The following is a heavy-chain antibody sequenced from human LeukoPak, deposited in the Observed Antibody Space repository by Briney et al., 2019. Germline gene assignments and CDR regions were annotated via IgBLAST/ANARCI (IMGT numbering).Heavy chain of an antibody. J-gene: IGHJ6*02. CDR2: IYYSGST. D-gene: IGHD3-10*01. V-gene: IGHV4-34*01. Sequence: SETLSLTCAVYGGSFSGYYWSWIRQPPGKGLEWIGSIYYSGSTYYNPSLKSRVTISVDTSKNQFSLKLSSVTAADTAVYYCASSLRRSKNGMDVWGQGTTVTVSS. CDR3: ASSLRRSKNGMDV. CDR1: GGSFSGYY.